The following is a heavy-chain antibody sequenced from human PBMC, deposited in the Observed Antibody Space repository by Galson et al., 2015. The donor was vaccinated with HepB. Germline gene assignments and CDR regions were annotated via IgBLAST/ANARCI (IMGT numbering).Heavy chain of an antibody. V-gene: IGHV3-30*03. CDR1: GFTYNNVW. Sequence: SLRLSCAATGFTYNNVWMNWVRQAPGKGLEWVAVISYDGRNHNHADSVKGRFTISRDNSKNTLYLQMSSLRPEGTAVYYCARHSGHISGWYTGRGGFDSWGQGTLVIVSS. CDR2: ISYDGRNH. J-gene: IGHJ4*02. CDR3: ARHSGHISGWYTGRGGFDS. D-gene: IGHD6-19*01.